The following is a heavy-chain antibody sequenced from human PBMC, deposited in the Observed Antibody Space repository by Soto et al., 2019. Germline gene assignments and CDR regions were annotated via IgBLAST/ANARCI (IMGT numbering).Heavy chain of an antibody. CDR3: AREKIVVVISSPLGDNWFDP. D-gene: IGHD3-22*01. CDR1: GGSISSGGYY. J-gene: IGHJ5*02. CDR2: IYYSGST. Sequence: QVQLQESGPGLVKPSQTLSLTCTVSGGSISSGGYYWSWIRQHPGKGLEWIGYIYYSGSTYYNPSLKSRVTISVDTSKNQFSLKLSSVTAADTAVYHCAREKIVVVISSPLGDNWFDPWGQGTLVTVSS. V-gene: IGHV4-31*03.